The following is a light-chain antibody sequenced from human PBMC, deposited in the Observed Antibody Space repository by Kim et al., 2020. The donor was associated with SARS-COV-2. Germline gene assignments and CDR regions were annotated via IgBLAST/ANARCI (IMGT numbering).Light chain of an antibody. CDR2: GKN. CDR1: SLRSYY. Sequence: LGPKVRITCQGDSLRSYYASWYQQKPGQAPVLVIYGKNNRPSGIPDRFSGSSSGNTASLTITGAQAEDEADYYCNSRDSSGNHLYVFGTGTKVTVL. J-gene: IGLJ1*01. CDR3: NSRDSSGNHLYV. V-gene: IGLV3-19*01.